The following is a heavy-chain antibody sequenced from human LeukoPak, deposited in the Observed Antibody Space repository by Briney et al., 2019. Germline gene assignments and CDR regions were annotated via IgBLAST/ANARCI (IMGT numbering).Heavy chain of an antibody. Sequence: PSETLSLTCTVSGYSISSGYYWGWIRQPPGKGLEWIGSIYHSGSTYYNPSLKSRVTISVDTSKNQFSLKLSSVTAADTAVYYCASGSITMVRGVMRSPPDYWGQGTLVTVSS. CDR3: ASGSITMVRGVMRSPPDY. V-gene: IGHV4-38-2*02. CDR1: GYSISSGYY. CDR2: IYHSGST. J-gene: IGHJ4*02. D-gene: IGHD3-10*01.